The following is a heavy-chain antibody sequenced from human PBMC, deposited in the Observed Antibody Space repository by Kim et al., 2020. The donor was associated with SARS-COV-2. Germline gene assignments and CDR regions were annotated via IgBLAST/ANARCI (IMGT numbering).Heavy chain of an antibody. V-gene: IGHV1-2*02. J-gene: IGHJ6*02. CDR1: GYTFTGYY. CDR3: ARELADTAMVLQYYYYGMDV. D-gene: IGHD5-18*01. CDR2: INPNSGGT. Sequence: ASVKVSCKASGYTFTGYYMHWVRQAPGQGLEWMGWINPNSGGTNYAQKFQGRVTMTRDTSISTAYMELSRLRSDDTAVYYCARELADTAMVLQYYYYGMDVWGQGTTVTVSS.